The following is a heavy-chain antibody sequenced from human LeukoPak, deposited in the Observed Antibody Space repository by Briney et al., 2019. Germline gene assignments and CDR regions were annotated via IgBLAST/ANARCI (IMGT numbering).Heavy chain of an antibody. D-gene: IGHD3-22*01. Sequence: AASVKVSCKASGGTFSSYAISWVRQAPGQGLEWMGRIIPILGIANYAQKFQGRVTITADKSTSTAYMELSSLRSEDTAVYYCARGHNYYDSSGYYSWGQGTLVTVSS. V-gene: IGHV1-69*04. J-gene: IGHJ4*02. CDR3: ARGHNYYDSSGYYS. CDR1: GGTFSSYA. CDR2: IIPILGIA.